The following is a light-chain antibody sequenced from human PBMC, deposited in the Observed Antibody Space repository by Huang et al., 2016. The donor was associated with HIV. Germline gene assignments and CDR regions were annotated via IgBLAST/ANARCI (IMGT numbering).Light chain of an antibody. J-gene: IGKJ5*01. CDR1: QSISNF. CDR3: QQRTNWPPIT. V-gene: IGKV3-11*01. CDR2: DAS. Sequence: EIVLTQSPATLSLSPGERATLSCRASQSISNFLAWYQQKPGQAPRLLIYDASHRAAGIPARFSGSVYGTDFALTITSLEAEDSAVDYCQQRTNWPPITFGQGTRLEIK.